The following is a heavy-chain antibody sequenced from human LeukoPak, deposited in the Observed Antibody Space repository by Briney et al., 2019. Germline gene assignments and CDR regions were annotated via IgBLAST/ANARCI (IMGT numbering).Heavy chain of an antibody. Sequence: GGSLRLSCAASGFIYNVYGMHWVRQAPGKGLEWSAKLDYDGGKIQYAASVKGRLTISRDNSKNTLYLEMNGLRVEDTAVYYCVRGWGSNVYASAFDVWGQGTMVTVSS. V-gene: IGHV3-33*01. CDR2: LDYDGGKI. CDR3: VRGWGSNVYASAFDV. J-gene: IGHJ3*01. CDR1: GFIYNVYG. D-gene: IGHD3-16*01.